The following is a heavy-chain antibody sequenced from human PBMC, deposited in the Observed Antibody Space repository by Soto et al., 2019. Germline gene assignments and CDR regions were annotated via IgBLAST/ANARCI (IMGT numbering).Heavy chain of an antibody. Sequence: GASVKVSCKASGGTFSSYTISWVRQAPGQRLEWMGWINAGNGNTKYSQKFQGRVTITRDTSASTAYMELNSLSADDAAVYYCTRADLTVTLSVFDPWGQGTLVTVLL. V-gene: IGHV1-3*01. D-gene: IGHD4-17*01. J-gene: IGHJ5*02. CDR2: INAGNGNT. CDR1: GGTFSSYT. CDR3: TRADLTVTLSVFDP.